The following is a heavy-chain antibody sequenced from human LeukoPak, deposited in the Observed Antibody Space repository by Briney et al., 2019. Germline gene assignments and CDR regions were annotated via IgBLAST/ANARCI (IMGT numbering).Heavy chain of an antibody. Sequence: PGGSLRLSCAASGFTFSSCEMNWVRQAPGKGLEWVSYISSSGTTIYYADSVKGRFTFSRDNAKNSLYLQMNSLRAEDTAVYYCARAGYSSIGYFDYWGQGTLVTVSS. J-gene: IGHJ4*02. CDR3: ARAGYSSIGYFDY. V-gene: IGHV3-48*03. CDR2: ISSSGTTI. D-gene: IGHD6-13*01. CDR1: GFTFSSCE.